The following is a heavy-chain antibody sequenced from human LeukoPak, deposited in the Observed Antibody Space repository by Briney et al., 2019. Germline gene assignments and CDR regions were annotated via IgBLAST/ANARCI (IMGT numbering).Heavy chain of an antibody. V-gene: IGHV1-8*02. Sequence: ASVKVSCKASGYTFTSYDINWVRQATGQGLEWMGWMNPNSGNTGFAQKFQGRVTMTRDTSISTAYMELTSLRSEDTAIYYCAGGNSDSWHDAFDIWGQGTMVTVSS. CDR2: MNPNSGNT. J-gene: IGHJ3*02. D-gene: IGHD2-21*02. CDR3: AGGNSDSWHDAFDI. CDR1: GYTFTSYD.